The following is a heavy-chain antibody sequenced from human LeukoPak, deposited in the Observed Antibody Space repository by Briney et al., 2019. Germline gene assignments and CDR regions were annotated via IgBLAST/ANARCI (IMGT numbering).Heavy chain of an antibody. CDR1: GYTFTDYY. D-gene: IGHD3-3*01. CDR2: INPNSGGT. J-gene: IGHJ4*02. Sequence: ASVKVSCKASGYTFTDYYMYWVRQAPGQGPEWMGWINPNSGGTKSPQKFQGRVTMTRDTSISTAYMELSRLRSDDTAVYYCASGPRSTIFGVDSYYFDYWGQGTLVTVSS. V-gene: IGHV1-2*02. CDR3: ASGPRSTIFGVDSYYFDY.